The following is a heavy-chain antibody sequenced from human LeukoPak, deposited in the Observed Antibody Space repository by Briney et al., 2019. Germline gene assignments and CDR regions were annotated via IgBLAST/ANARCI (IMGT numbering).Heavy chain of an antibody. Sequence: PGGSLRLSCAASGFTFSSYEMNWVRQAPGKGLEWVSYISSSGSTIYYADSVKGRFTISRDNAENSLYLQMNSLRAEDTAVYYCARDSHGLANTNAFDIWGQGTMVTVSS. CDR3: ARDSHGLANTNAFDI. J-gene: IGHJ3*02. CDR2: ISSSGSTI. V-gene: IGHV3-48*03. CDR1: GFTFSSYE.